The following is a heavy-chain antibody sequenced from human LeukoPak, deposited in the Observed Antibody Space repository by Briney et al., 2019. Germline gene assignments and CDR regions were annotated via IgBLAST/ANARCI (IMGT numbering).Heavy chain of an antibody. Sequence: ASVKVSCKASGYTFTSYDINWARQATGQGLEWMGWINTNTGNPTYAQGFTGRFVFSLDTSVSTAYLQISSLKAEDTAVYYCAREVLGGNSGAFDYWGQGTLVTVSS. D-gene: IGHD4-23*01. J-gene: IGHJ4*02. CDR2: INTNTGNP. CDR3: AREVLGGNSGAFDY. V-gene: IGHV7-4-1*02. CDR1: GYTFTSYD.